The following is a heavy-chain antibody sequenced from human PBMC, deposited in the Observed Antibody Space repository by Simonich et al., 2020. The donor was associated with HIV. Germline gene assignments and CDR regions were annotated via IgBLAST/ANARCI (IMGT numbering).Heavy chain of an antibody. V-gene: IGHV4-38-2*01. Sequence: QVQLQESGPGLVKPSETLSLTCAVSGYSISSGYYWDWIRQTPGKGLEWIGTIYHSGSTYYNPSLKRRVTISVDTSKNQFSLKLSSVTAADTAVYYCARGLAARLSHFDYWGQGTLVTVSS. CDR2: IYHSGST. D-gene: IGHD6-6*01. J-gene: IGHJ4*02. CDR1: GYSISSGYY. CDR3: ARGLAARLSHFDY.